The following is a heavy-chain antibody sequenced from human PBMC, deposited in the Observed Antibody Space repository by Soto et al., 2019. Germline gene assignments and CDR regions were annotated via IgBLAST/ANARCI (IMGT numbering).Heavy chain of an antibody. J-gene: IGHJ4*02. CDR1: GGSISSGGYS. CDR3: ARHRLRNYDMLTFDY. CDR2: IYHSGST. D-gene: IGHD3-9*01. Sequence: PSETLSLTCAVSGGSISSGGYSWSWIRQPPGKGLEWIGYIYHSGSTYYNPSLKSRVTISVDRSKNQFSLKLSSVTAADTAVYYCARHRLRNYDMLTFDYWGQGTLVTVS. V-gene: IGHV4-30-2*01.